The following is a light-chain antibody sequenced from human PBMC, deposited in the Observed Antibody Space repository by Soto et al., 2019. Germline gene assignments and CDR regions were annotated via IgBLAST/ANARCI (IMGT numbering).Light chain of an antibody. CDR2: GVS. CDR3: QEYGTSRT. J-gene: IGKJ1*01. Sequence: EIMLTQSPVTLSLSPGERATLSCRASQSVSSTYLAWYQQKPGQAPRLLIYGVSSRATGIPDRFSGTGSGTDFTLTISRLEPEDSAVYYCQEYGTSRTFGQGTKVEIK. CDR1: QSVSSTY. V-gene: IGKV3-20*01.